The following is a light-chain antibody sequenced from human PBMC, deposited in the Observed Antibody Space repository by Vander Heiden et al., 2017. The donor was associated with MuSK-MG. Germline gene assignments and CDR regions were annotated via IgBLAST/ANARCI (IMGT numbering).Light chain of an antibody. Sequence: EIVLTQSPGTLSLSPGERATLSCRASQSLSSSYLAWYQQNPGQAPRLLIYGASSRATGIPDRFSGSGSGTDFTLTISRLEPEDFAVYYCQHHCSSHTFGQGTKVEIK. CDR2: GAS. V-gene: IGKV3-20*01. J-gene: IGKJ2*01. CDR1: QSLSSSY. CDR3: QHHCSSHT.